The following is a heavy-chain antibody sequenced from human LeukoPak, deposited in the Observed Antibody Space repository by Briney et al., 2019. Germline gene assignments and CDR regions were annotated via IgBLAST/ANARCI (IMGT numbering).Heavy chain of an antibody. CDR1: GFTFDDYA. CDR3: AKDLMGATNPSGFDY. D-gene: IGHD1-26*01. CDR2: ISWNSGSI. Sequence: GGSLRLSCAASGFTFDDYAMHWVRQAPGKGLEWVSGISWNSGSIGYADSVKGRFTISRDNAKNSLYLQMNSLRAEDTALYYCAKDLMGATNPSGFDYWGQGTLVTVSS. V-gene: IGHV3-9*01. J-gene: IGHJ4*02.